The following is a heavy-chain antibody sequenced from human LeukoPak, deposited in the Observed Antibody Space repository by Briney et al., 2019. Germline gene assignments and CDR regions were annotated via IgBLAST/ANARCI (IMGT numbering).Heavy chain of an antibody. CDR2: IIPIFGTA. V-gene: IGHV1-69*13. Sequence: ASVKVSCKASGGTFSSYAIGWVRQAPGQGLEWMGGIIPIFGTANYAQKFQGRVTITADESTSTAYMELSSLRSEDTAVYYCASGAHDYGDFYFDYWGQGTLVTVSS. CDR3: ASGAHDYGDFYFDY. J-gene: IGHJ4*02. CDR1: GGTFSSYA. D-gene: IGHD4-17*01.